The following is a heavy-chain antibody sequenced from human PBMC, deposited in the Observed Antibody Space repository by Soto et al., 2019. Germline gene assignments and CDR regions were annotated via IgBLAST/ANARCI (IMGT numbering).Heavy chain of an antibody. J-gene: IGHJ4*02. CDR1: GFTFSSFG. CDR2: ISGSGGNT. CDR3: ATAGYDFDY. D-gene: IGHD5-12*01. V-gene: IGHV3-23*01. Sequence: PGGSLRLSCTASGFTFSSFGMSWVRQAPGKGLEWVSTISGSGGNTYYADSVKGRFTISRDNSKNTLYLQMNSLRAEDTAVYYCATAGYDFDYWGQGTLVTVSS.